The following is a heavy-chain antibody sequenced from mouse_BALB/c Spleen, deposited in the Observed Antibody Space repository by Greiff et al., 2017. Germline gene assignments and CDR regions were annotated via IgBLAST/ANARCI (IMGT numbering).Heavy chain of an antibody. CDR2: IWAGGNT. D-gene: IGHD1-1*01. V-gene: IGHV2-9*02. CDR3: ARDNYGDY. J-gene: IGHJ2*01. CDR1: GFSLTSYG. Sequence: VQRVESGPGLVAPSQSLSITCTVSGFSLTSYGVHWVRQPPGKGLEWLGVIWAGGNTNYNSALMSRLSISKDNSKSQVFLKMNSLQTDDTAIYYCARDNYGDYWGQGTTLTVSS.